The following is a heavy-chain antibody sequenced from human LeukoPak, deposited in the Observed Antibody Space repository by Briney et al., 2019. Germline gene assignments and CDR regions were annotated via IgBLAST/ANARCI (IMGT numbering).Heavy chain of an antibody. Sequence: PSETLSLTCTVSGGSISSSDYYWSWIRQPPGKGLEWIGYIYYSGSTSYNPSLKSRVTISVDTSKNQFSLKLTSVTAADTAVYYCASSLNWGRASPVDYWGQGTLVTVSS. V-gene: IGHV4-30-4*01. CDR1: GGSISSSDYY. CDR2: IYYSGST. D-gene: IGHD3-16*01. J-gene: IGHJ4*02. CDR3: ASSLNWGRASPVDY.